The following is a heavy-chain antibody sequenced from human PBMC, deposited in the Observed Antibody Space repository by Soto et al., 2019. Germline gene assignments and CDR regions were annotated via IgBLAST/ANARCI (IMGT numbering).Heavy chain of an antibody. D-gene: IGHD3-10*02. CDR3: AREVTYGGGSLSLGL. V-gene: IGHV1-2*06. J-gene: IGHJ4*02. CDR2: INPNNGDT. Sequence: WVRLAPGRGLEWMGRINPNNGDTNSPQKFQGRVTMTSDTSISTAYMEMSGLRSDDTALYYCAREVTYGGGSLSLGLWGQGTLVTVSS.